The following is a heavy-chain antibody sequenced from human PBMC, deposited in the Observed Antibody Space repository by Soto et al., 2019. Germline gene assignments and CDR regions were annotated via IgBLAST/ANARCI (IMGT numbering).Heavy chain of an antibody. J-gene: IGHJ6*02. CDR2: IYYSGST. V-gene: IGHV4-30-4*01. Sequence: QVQLQESGPGLVKPSQTLSLTCTVSGGSISSGDYYWSWIRQPPGKGLEWIGYIYYSGSTYYNPSLKSRVTISVDTSKNQFSLKLSSVTAADTAVYYCVRAGYGLYYYYGMDVWGQGTTVTVSS. D-gene: IGHD5-12*01. CDR1: GGSISSGDYY. CDR3: VRAGYGLYYYYGMDV.